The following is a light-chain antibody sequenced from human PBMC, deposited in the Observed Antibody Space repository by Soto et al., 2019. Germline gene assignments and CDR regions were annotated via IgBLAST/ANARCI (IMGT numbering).Light chain of an antibody. CDR1: QSLTSN. CDR3: QQYDNCPRT. J-gene: IGKJ1*01. CDR2: GGS. Sequence: EIVMTQYPTTLSVSPGEGVTLSCLASQSLTSNLSWYQHKPGQAPRLLIYGGSARATGIPARFSGGGSGAEYSLTISSLQSEDVAVYYCQQYDNCPRTFGQGTKVDI. V-gene: IGKV3-15*01.